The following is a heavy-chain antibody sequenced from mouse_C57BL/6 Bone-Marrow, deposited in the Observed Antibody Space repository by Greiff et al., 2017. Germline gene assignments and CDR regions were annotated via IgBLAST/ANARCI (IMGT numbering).Heavy chain of an antibody. D-gene: IGHD1-2*01. J-gene: IGHJ3*01. Sequence: QVTLKESGPGILQPSQTLSLTCSFSGFSLSTFGMGVGWIRQLSGKGLEWLAHIWWDDDKYYNPALKSRLTISKDTSKNQVFLKLSNVDTADTASYCCARMVDYCGAWFAYWGQGTLVTVSA. CDR1: GFSLSTFGMG. CDR3: ARMVDYCGAWFAY. V-gene: IGHV8-8*01. CDR2: IWWDDDK.